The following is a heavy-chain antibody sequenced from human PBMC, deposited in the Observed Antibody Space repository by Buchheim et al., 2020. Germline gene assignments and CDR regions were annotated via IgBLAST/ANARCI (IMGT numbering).Heavy chain of an antibody. CDR3: TRSYGDYYYFAMDV. J-gene: IGHJ6*02. CDR1: GFTFSNAW. Sequence: EVQLVESGGGLVKPGESLRLSCAASGFTFSNAWMSWVRQAPGKGLEWVGRIKSKTDGGTTDYAAPVKGRFTISRDDSENTLYLQMNSLKTEDTAVYYCTRSYGDYYYFAMDVWGQGTT. D-gene: IGHD4-17*01. CDR2: IKSKTDGGTT. V-gene: IGHV3-15*01.